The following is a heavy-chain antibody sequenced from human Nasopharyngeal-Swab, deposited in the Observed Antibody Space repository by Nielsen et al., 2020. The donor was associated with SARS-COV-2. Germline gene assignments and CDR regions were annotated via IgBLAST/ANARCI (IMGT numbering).Heavy chain of an antibody. V-gene: IGHV7-4-1*04. CDR3: AREPANTIFGVVIHNDAFDI. J-gene: IGHJ3*02. CDR1: GYTFTSYA. D-gene: IGHD3-3*01. Sequence: ASVKVSCKASGYTFTSYAMNWVRQAPGQGLEWMGWINTNTGNPTYAQGFTGRFVFSLDTSVSMAYLQISSLKAEDTAVYYCAREPANTIFGVVIHNDAFDIWGQGTMVTVSS. CDR2: INTNTGNP.